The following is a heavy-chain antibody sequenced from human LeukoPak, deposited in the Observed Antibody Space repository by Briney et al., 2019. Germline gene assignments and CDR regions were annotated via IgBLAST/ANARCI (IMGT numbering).Heavy chain of an antibody. CDR1: GGTFSSYA. Sequence: SVKVSCKASGGTFSSYAISWVRQAPGQGLEWMGGIIPIFGTANYAQKFQGRVTITADESTSTAYMELSSLRSEDTAVYYCARTASDDILTGYPRDAFDIWGQGTMVTVSS. V-gene: IGHV1-69*13. CDR2: IIPIFGTA. CDR3: ARTASDDILTGYPRDAFDI. D-gene: IGHD3-9*01. J-gene: IGHJ3*02.